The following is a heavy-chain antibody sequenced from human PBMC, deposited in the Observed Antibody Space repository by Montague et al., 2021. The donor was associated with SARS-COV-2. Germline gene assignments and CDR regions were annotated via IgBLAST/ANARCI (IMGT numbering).Heavy chain of an antibody. J-gene: IGHJ3*02. Sequence: PALVKPTQTLTLTCTLSGFSLTTSGMLVSWIRQPPGKALEWLALXDWDDDKYYSTSLKTRLAISKDTSIDQVVLTMTDMDPVDTATYYCARMVRDSSGYDAFDIWGQGTMVTVSS. D-gene: IGHD3-22*01. V-gene: IGHV2-70*13. CDR3: ARMVRDSSGYDAFDI. CDR1: GFSLTTSGML. CDR2: XDWDDDK.